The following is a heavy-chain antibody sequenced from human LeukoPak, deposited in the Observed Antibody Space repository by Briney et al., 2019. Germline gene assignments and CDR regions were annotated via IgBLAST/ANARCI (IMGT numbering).Heavy chain of an antibody. CDR1: GFTFSSYW. CDR2: ITSDGSST. V-gene: IGHV3-74*01. J-gene: IGHJ4*02. Sequence: PGGSLRLSCTASGFTFSSYWMHWVRQAPGKGLEWVSRITSDGSSTSHADSVKGRLTTSRDNAKNTLYLQMNSLRAEDTAVYYCSRGVGATDNWGQGTLVTVSS. D-gene: IGHD1-26*01. CDR3: SRGVGATDN.